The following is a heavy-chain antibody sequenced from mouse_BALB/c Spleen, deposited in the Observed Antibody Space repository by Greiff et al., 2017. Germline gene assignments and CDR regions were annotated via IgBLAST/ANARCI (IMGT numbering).Heavy chain of an antibody. CDR3: ARESTTVVAFDY. D-gene: IGHD1-1*01. J-gene: IGHJ2*01. Sequence: EVMLVESGGGLVKPGGSLKLSCAASGFTFSSYAMSWVRQTPEKRLEWVASISSGGSTYYPDSVKGRFTISRDNARNILYLQMSSLRSEDTAMYYCARESTTVVAFDYWGQGTTLTVSS. CDR1: GFTFSSYA. V-gene: IGHV5-6-5*01. CDR2: ISSGGST.